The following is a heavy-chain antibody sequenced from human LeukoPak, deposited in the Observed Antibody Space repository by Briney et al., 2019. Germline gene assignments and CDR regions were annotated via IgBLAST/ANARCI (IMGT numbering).Heavy chain of an antibody. J-gene: IGHJ4*02. CDR1: GYSFTSYW. CDR3: ARKGIAAAGHIDY. V-gene: IGHV5-51*01. Sequence: GESLKISCKGSGYSFTSYWIGWVRQMPGKGLEWMGIIYPGDSETRYSPSFQGQVTISADKSISTAYLQWSSLKASDTAMYYCARKGIAAAGHIDYWGQGSLVTVSS. D-gene: IGHD6-13*01. CDR2: IYPGDSET.